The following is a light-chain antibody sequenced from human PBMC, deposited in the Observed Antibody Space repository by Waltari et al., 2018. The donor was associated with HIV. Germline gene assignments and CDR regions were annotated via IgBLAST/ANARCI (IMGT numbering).Light chain of an antibody. CDR3: AAWDVSLSGLWV. CDR1: SSNIGTNT. V-gene: IGLV1-44*01. Sequence: QSVMTQQPSASATPGQTVTISCSGSSSNIGTNTVNWYQQLPGTAPKLLIYHTHLRPSGFPERFSGSKSGTSASLAISGLQSEDEAAYYCAAWDVSLSGLWVFGGGTKLTVL. J-gene: IGLJ3*02. CDR2: HTH.